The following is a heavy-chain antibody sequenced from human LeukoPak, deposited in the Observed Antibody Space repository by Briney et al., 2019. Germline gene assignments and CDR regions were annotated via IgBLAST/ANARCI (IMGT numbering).Heavy chain of an antibody. CDR3: ARRKYRPESQHDY. CDR2: IYYSGST. J-gene: IGHJ4*02. V-gene: IGHV4-39*01. Sequence: PSETLSLTCTVSGGSISSSSYYWGWIRQPPGKGLEWIGSIYYSGSTYYNPSLKSRVTISVDTSKNQFSLKLSSVTAADTAVYYCARRKYRPESQHDYWGQGTLVTVSS. CDR1: GGSISSSSYY. D-gene: IGHD3-16*02.